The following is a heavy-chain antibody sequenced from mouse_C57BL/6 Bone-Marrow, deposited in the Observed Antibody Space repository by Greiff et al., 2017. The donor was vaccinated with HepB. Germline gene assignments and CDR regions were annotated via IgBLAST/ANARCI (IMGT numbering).Heavy chain of an antibody. CDR1: GFTFSDYG. CDR2: ISNLAYSI. CDR3: ARGDDYDDGFDY. V-gene: IGHV5-15*01. D-gene: IGHD2-4*01. Sequence: EVQGVESGGGLVQPGGSLKLSCAASGFTFSDYGMAWVRQAPRKGPEWVAFISNLAYSIYYADTVTGRFTISRENAKNTLYLEMSSRRSEETAMYYCARGDDYDDGFDYWGQGTTLTVSS. J-gene: IGHJ2*01.